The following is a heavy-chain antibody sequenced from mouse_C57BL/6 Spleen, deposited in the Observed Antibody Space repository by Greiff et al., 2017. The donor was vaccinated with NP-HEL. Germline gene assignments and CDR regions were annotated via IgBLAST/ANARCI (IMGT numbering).Heavy chain of an antibody. Sequence: EVKLVESGPVLVKPGASVKMSCKASGYTFTDYYMNWVKQSHGKSLEWIGVINPYNGGTSYNQKFKGKATLTVDKSSSTAYMELNSLTSEDSAVYYCARWYDYDEAWFAYWGQGTLVTVSA. V-gene: IGHV1-19*01. CDR3: ARWYDYDEAWFAY. D-gene: IGHD2-4*01. J-gene: IGHJ3*01. CDR1: GYTFTDYY. CDR2: INPYNGGT.